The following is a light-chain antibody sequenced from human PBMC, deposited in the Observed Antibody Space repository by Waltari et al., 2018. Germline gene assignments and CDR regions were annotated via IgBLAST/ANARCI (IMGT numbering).Light chain of an antibody. CDR3: QQYNNYPKT. Sequence: DIQLTQSPSTLSASVGDSVTITCRASESISTWLAWYQQRPGQAPNLLIYKASSLQSGVPPRFSGTGSGTEFTLTISSLQPDDFGTYYCQQYNNYPKTFGQGTKEEVK. V-gene: IGKV1-5*03. J-gene: IGKJ1*01. CDR1: ESISTW. CDR2: KAS.